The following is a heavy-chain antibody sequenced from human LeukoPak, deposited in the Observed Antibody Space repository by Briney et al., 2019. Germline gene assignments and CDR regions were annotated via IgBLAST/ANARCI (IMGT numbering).Heavy chain of an antibody. CDR2: IRQGGNEM. D-gene: IGHD1-26*01. V-gene: IGHV3-7*01. CDR1: GFRFSDYW. Sequence: GGSLRLSCAASGFRFSDYWMTWVRQVPGKGLEWVANIRQGGNEMYYADSVKDRFTISRDNARNSLYLEMNSLRTEGTAVYYCARVGAWELQRVFDYWGQGTLVTVSS. CDR3: ARVGAWELQRVFDY. J-gene: IGHJ4*02.